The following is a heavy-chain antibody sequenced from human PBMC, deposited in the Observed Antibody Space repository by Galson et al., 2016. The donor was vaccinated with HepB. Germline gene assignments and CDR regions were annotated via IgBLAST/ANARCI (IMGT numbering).Heavy chain of an antibody. D-gene: IGHD6-19*01. J-gene: IGHJ6*02. V-gene: IGHV3-23*01. CDR2: ISSRGGRT. CDR3: AKGFRPYRSGWERLFEHSYHYYGMDV. Sequence: SLRLSCAASGLTFSSYAMSWVRQAPGKGLEWVSSISSRGGRTYYTDSVKGRFTVSRDNSKNTLYVQMNTLRAEDTAVYYCAKGFRPYRSGWERLFEHSYHYYGMDVWGQGITVTVSS. CDR1: GLTFSSYA.